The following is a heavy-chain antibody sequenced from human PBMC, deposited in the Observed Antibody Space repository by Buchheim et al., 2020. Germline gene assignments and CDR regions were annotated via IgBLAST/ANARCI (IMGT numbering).Heavy chain of an antibody. Sequence: QVQLQESGPGLVKPSGTLSLTCAVSGGSISSSNWWSWVRQPPGKGLEWIGEIYHNGITYYNPSLKSRVILSIDTSTNQFSLKMSSVTAADTAVYYCARDVLNNWFDPWGQGTL. V-gene: IGHV4-4*02. CDR3: ARDVLNNWFDP. J-gene: IGHJ5*02. CDR1: GGSISSSNW. CDR2: IYHNGIT.